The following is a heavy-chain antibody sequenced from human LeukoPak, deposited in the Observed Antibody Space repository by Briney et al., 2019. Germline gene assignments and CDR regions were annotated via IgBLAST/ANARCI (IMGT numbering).Heavy chain of an antibody. J-gene: IGHJ4*02. Sequence: SETLSLTCAVSGGSISSSSYCWGWIRQPPGKGLEWIGSIYYSGSTYYNPSLKSRVTISADTSKNQFSLKLSSVTAADTAVYYCARGSSSGYYSVGFDYWGQGTLVTVSS. CDR3: ARGSSSGYYSVGFDY. CDR1: GGSISSSSYC. D-gene: IGHD3-22*01. V-gene: IGHV4-39*07. CDR2: IYYSGST.